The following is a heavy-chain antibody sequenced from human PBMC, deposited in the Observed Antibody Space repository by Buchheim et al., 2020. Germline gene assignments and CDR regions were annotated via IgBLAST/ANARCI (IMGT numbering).Heavy chain of an antibody. J-gene: IGHJ4*02. CDR2: VKTKSDGETT. D-gene: IGHD6-13*01. V-gene: IGHV3-15*01. CDR3: TTGEQLLNYVQY. CDR1: GFTFSNAW. Sequence: EVQLVESGGGLVNPGGSLRLSCAASGFTFSNAWMYWVRQTPGKGLEWVGRVKTKSDGETTHYAAPVTGSFTVSRDDSKNIVYLQMSSLKTEDTGVYYCTTGEQLLNYVQYWGQGTL.